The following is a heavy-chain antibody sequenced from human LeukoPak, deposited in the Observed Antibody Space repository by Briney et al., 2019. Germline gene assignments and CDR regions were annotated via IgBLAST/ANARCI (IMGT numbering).Heavy chain of an antibody. CDR2: RYYSVTT. V-gene: IGHV4-39*02. Sequence: PSETLSLTCSVSGDSISSSTYYWGWIRQPPGKGLEWIGSRYYSVTTYCNPSLKSRVTISEDTSKNQFSLKLSSVTAADTAVYYCARDLRDGSLRFEYFQHWGQGTLVTVSS. CDR3: ARDLRDGSLRFEYFQH. D-gene: IGHD5-24*01. J-gene: IGHJ1*01. CDR1: GDSISSSTYY.